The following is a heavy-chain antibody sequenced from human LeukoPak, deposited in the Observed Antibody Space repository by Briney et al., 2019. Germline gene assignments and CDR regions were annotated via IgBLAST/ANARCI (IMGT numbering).Heavy chain of an antibody. J-gene: IGHJ4*02. Sequence: GGSLRLSCAASGFTFSSYAMSWVRQAPGKGLESVSAITGSGGSTYYADSVKGRFTISRDNSKNTLYLQMNSLRAEDTAVYYCASVGTDHTAMVLLVRYWGQGTLVTVSS. CDR2: ITGSGGST. D-gene: IGHD5-18*01. CDR1: GFTFSSYA. CDR3: ASVGTDHTAMVLLVRY. V-gene: IGHV3-23*01.